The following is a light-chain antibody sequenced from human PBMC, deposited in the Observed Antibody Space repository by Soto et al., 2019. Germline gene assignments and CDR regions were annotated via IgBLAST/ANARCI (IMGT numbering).Light chain of an antibody. CDR3: ATWDDTLNGDVV. CDR2: STF. Sequence: QSELTQPPSASGTPGQRVTISCSGGSSNIGSNTVNWYQQLPGTAPRLLIYSTFQRPSGVPDRFSGSKSGTSASLAINGLQSEDEADYYCATWDDTLNGDVVFGGGTKLTVL. V-gene: IGLV1-44*01. CDR1: SSNIGSNT. J-gene: IGLJ2*01.